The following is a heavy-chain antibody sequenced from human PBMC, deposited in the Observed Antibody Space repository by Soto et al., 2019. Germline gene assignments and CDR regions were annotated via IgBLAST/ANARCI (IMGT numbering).Heavy chain of an antibody. CDR3: ARDRRDGYNSYYYYYGMDV. CDR1: GGSISSYY. J-gene: IGHJ6*02. Sequence: SETLSLTCTVSGGSISSYYWSWIRQPPGKGLEWIGYIYYSGSTNYNPSLKSRVTISVDTSKNQFSLKLSSVTAADTAVYYCARDRRDGYNSYYYYYGMDVWPRDHGHRLL. D-gene: IGHD5-12*01. CDR2: IYYSGST. V-gene: IGHV4-59*01.